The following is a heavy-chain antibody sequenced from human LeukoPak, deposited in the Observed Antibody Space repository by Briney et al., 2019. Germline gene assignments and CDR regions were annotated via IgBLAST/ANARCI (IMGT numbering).Heavy chain of an antibody. CDR3: AKDKGQRYYYYGMDV. J-gene: IGHJ6*02. CDR1: GFTFSSYA. CDR2: ISGSGGST. D-gene: IGHD6-25*01. Sequence: GSLRLSCAASGFTFSSYAMSWVRQAPGKGLEWVSAISGSGGSTYYADSVKGRFTISRDNSKNTLYLQMNSLRAEDTAVYYCAKDKGQRYYYYGMDVWGQGTTVTVSS. V-gene: IGHV3-23*01.